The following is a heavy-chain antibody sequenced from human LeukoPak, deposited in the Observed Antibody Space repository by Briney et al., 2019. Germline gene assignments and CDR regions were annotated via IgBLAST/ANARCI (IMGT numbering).Heavy chain of an antibody. CDR3: ARGGYSSSWYHFDY. Sequence: GGSLRLSCAVSGFTFSSYSMNWVRQAPGKGLEWVSSISSSSSYIYYADSVKGRFTISRDNAKNSLYLQMNSLRAEDTAVYYCARGGYSSSWYHFDYWGQGTLVTVSS. V-gene: IGHV3-21*01. D-gene: IGHD6-13*01. J-gene: IGHJ4*02. CDR2: ISSSSSYI. CDR1: GFTFSSYS.